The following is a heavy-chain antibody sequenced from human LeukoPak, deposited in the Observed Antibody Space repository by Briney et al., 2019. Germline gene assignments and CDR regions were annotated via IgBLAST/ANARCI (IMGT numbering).Heavy chain of an antibody. CDR1: GFTFSSYA. J-gene: IGHJ4*02. D-gene: IGHD2-15*01. Sequence: GGSLRLSCAASGFTFSSYAMHWVRQAPGKGLEWVAVISYDGSNKYYADSVKGRFTISRDNSKNTLYLQMNSLRAEDTAVYYCAGDRCSGGSCYYFDYWGQGTLVTVSS. CDR3: AGDRCSGGSCYYFDY. CDR2: ISYDGSNK. V-gene: IGHV3-30-3*01.